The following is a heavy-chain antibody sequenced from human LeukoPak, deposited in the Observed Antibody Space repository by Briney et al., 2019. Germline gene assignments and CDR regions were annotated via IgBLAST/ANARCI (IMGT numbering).Heavy chain of an antibody. CDR3: AREVTTITSPIGPDAFDI. V-gene: IGHV4-30-2*01. CDR1: GGSISSGGYS. Sequence: KPSETLSLTCAVSGGSISSGGYSWSWIRQPPGKGLEWIGFIYHSGSTYYNPSLRSRVTISVDRSKNQFSLKLSSVTAADTAVYYCAREVTTITSPIGPDAFDIWGQGTVVTVSS. CDR2: IYHSGST. D-gene: IGHD5-24*01. J-gene: IGHJ3*02.